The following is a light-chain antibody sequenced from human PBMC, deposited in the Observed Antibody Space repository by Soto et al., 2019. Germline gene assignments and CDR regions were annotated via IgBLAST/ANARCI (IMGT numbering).Light chain of an antibody. CDR1: QSISSW. Sequence: DIHMTQSPSTLSASVGDRVTITCRASQSISSWLAWYQQKPGKAPKLLIYDASSLESGVPSRFSGSGSGTEFTLAIASLQPDDFATDDCQQYNSYPWTCGQGTKVEIK. V-gene: IGKV1-5*01. CDR3: QQYNSYPWT. J-gene: IGKJ1*01. CDR2: DAS.